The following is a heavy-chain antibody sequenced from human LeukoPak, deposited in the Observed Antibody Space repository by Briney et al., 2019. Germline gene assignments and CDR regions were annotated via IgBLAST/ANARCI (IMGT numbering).Heavy chain of an antibody. D-gene: IGHD1-26*01. V-gene: IGHV4-39*01. Sequence: SETLSLTCTVSGGSTSSSSYYWGWIRQPPGKGLEWIGSIYYSGSTYYNPSLKSRVTISVDTSKNQFSLKLSSVTAADTAVYYCASRASGSYFFLWGQGTLVTVSS. CDR1: GGSTSSSSYY. CDR3: ASRASGSYFFL. CDR2: IYYSGST. J-gene: IGHJ4*02.